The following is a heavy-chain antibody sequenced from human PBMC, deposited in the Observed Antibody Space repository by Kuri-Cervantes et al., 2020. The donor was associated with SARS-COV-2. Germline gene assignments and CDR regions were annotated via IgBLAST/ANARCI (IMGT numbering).Heavy chain of an antibody. D-gene: IGHD4-23*01. CDR1: GGSFSGYY. CDR3: ASSRDDYGGNHDY. Sequence: SETLSLTCAVYGGSFSGYYWSWVRQTPGKGLEWIGEIKHSGSTNYNPSLKSRVTISVDTSKNQFSLKLSSVTAADTAVYYCASSRDDYGGNHDYWGQGTLVTSPQ. CDR2: IKHSGST. V-gene: IGHV4-34*01. J-gene: IGHJ4*02.